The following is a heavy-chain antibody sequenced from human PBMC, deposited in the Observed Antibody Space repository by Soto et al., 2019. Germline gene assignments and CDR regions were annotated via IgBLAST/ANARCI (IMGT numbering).Heavy chain of an antibody. V-gene: IGHV3-21*01. Sequence: PGGSLRLSCAASGFTFSSYSVNWVRQAPGKGLEWVSCISSRSSYIYYADSVKGRFTVSRDNAKNSVYLQMNSLRAEDTALYYCTTDSAGITQSVRFDPWGQGTLVTVSS. D-gene: IGHD1-7*01. CDR3: TTDSAGITQSVRFDP. CDR2: ISSRSSYI. CDR1: GFTFSSYS. J-gene: IGHJ5*02.